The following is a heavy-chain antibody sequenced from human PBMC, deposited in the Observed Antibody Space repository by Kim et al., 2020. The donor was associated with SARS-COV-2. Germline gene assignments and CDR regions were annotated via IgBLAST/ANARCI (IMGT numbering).Heavy chain of an antibody. CDR3: SKAPSEVEQQLAFYYYYG. Sequence: GGSLRLSCAASGFTFSSYGMHWVRQAPGKGLEWVAVISYDGSNKYYADSVKGRFTISRDNSKNTLYLQMNSLSAEDTAVYYCSKAPSEVEQQLAFYYYYG. V-gene: IGHV3-30*18. D-gene: IGHD6-13*01. CDR2: ISYDGSNK. CDR1: GFTFSSYG. J-gene: IGHJ6*01.